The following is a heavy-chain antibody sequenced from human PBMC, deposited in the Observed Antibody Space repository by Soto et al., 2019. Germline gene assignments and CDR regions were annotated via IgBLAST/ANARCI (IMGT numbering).Heavy chain of an antibody. CDR1: GFTFSSYS. Sequence: EVKLVESGGGLVQPGGSLRLSCAASGFTFSSYSMNWVRQAPGKGLEWVSYISSSSSTIYYADSVKGRFTISRDNAKNSLYLQMNSLRDEDTAVYYCARDGLLWFGELLMGIDYWGQGTLVTVSS. CDR2: ISSSSSTI. V-gene: IGHV3-48*02. J-gene: IGHJ4*02. D-gene: IGHD3-10*01. CDR3: ARDGLLWFGELLMGIDY.